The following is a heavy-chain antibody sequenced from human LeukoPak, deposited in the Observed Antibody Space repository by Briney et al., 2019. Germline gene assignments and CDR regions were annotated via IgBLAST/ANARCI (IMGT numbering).Heavy chain of an antibody. Sequence: PGGSLRLSCVASGFSFSSHWMNWVRQAPGKGLEWVANINQDGSEKYYVDSVKGRFAISRDNAKNSLYLQMNSLRGEDTAVYYCARDGVFNDYWGQGTLVTVSS. CDR1: GFSFSSHW. V-gene: IGHV3-7*01. J-gene: IGHJ4*02. D-gene: IGHD3-10*01. CDR2: INQDGSEK. CDR3: ARDGVFNDY.